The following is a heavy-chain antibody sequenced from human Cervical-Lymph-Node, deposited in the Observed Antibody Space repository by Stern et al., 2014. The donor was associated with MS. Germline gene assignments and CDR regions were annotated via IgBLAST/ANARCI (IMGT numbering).Heavy chain of an antibody. CDR3: ASSRMGPSPIFDY. CDR1: GFTFSSYS. CDR2: ISSSSSYK. J-gene: IGHJ4*02. D-gene: IGHD2-8*01. Sequence: EVQLLESGGGLVKPGGSLRLYCAASGFTFSSYSMNWVRQAPGKGLEWVPSISSSSSYKYYADPVKGRFTISRDNAKNSLYLQMNSLRAEDTAVYYCASSRMGPSPIFDYWGQGTLVTVSS. V-gene: IGHV3-21*01.